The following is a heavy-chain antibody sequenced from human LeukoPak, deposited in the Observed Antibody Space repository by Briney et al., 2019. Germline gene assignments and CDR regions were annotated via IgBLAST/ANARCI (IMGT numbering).Heavy chain of an antibody. Sequence: GGSLRLSCAASGFTVSSNYMSWVRQAPGKGLEWVSVIYSGGSTYYADSVKGRFTISRDNSKNTLYLQMNSLRAEDTAVYYCARDMVRAPYYDHGMDVWGQAPTVTVSS. CDR2: IYSGGST. D-gene: IGHD3-10*01. V-gene: IGHV3-53*01. CDR1: GFTVSSNY. CDR3: ARDMVRAPYYDHGMDV. J-gene: IGHJ6*02.